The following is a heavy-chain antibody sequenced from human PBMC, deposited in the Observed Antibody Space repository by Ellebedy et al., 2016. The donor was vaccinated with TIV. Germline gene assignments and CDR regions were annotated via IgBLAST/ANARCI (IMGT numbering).Heavy chain of an antibody. D-gene: IGHD1-1*01. CDR1: GFTVGNNF. CDR2: IYSGGRT. V-gene: IGHV3-53*01. Sequence: GESLKIPCAAPGFTVGNNFMRRVRQAPGPGLAWVSLIYSGGRTVYADSVKGRFTISRDSSKNTLYLQMNSLRAEDTAMYYCARKTDTGTSGDYWGQGTPVTVSS. J-gene: IGHJ4*02. CDR3: ARKTDTGTSGDY.